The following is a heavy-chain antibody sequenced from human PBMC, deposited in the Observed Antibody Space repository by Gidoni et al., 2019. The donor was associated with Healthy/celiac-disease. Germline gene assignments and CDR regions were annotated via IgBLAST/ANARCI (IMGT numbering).Heavy chain of an antibody. J-gene: IGHJ4*02. CDR1: GGSFSGYY. Sequence: QVQLQQWGAGLLKPSETLSLTCAVYGGSFSGYYWSWIRQPPGKGLEWIGEINHSGSTNYNPSLKSRVTISVDTSKNQFSLKLSSVTAADTAVYYCARVSQGIAVAGYFDYWGQGTLVTVSS. CDR3: ARVSQGIAVAGYFDY. V-gene: IGHV4-34*01. CDR2: INHSGST. D-gene: IGHD6-19*01.